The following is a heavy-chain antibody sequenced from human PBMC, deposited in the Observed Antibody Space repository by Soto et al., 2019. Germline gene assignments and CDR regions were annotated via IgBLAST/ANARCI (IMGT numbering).Heavy chain of an antibody. V-gene: IGHV3-48*01. J-gene: IGHJ6*03. CDR1: GFILSDCA. CDR2: ISSSSSVI. Sequence: EVQLVESGGGLVQPGGSLRLSCATSGFILSDCAMNWVRQAPGKGLEWVAYISSSSSVIDYADSVKGRITVSSDNARNSLYLQINRLRAEDTAVYYCARDLSWGSNWYYYMDVWGKGTTVTVSS. CDR3: ARDLSWGSNWYYYMDV. D-gene: IGHD7-27*01.